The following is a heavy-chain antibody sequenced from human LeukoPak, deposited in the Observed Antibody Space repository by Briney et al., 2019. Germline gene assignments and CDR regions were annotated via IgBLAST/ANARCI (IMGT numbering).Heavy chain of an antibody. J-gene: IGHJ6*03. D-gene: IGHD1-14*01. CDR2: ISYDGSNK. V-gene: IGHV3-30*04. CDR3: ARDHHHRLWDSYYYYMDV. CDR1: GFTFSSYA. Sequence: GRSLRLSCAASGFTFSSYAMHWVRQAPGKGLEWVAVISYDGSNKYYADSVKGRFTISRDNSKNTLYLQMNSLRAEDTAVYYCARDHHHRLWDSYYYYMDVWGKGTTVTISS.